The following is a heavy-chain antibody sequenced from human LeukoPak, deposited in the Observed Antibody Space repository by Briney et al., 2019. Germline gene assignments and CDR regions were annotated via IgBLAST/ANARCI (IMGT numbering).Heavy chain of an antibody. Sequence: ASVKVYCKASGYTFTGYYMHWVRQAPGQGLEWMGWINPNSGGTNYAQKFQGRVTMTRDTSISTAYMELSRLRSDDTAVYYCARGPITIFGVVITQGPFDYWGQGTLVTVSS. J-gene: IGHJ4*02. CDR1: GYTFTGYY. CDR3: ARGPITIFGVVITQGPFDY. D-gene: IGHD3-3*01. CDR2: INPNSGGT. V-gene: IGHV1-2*02.